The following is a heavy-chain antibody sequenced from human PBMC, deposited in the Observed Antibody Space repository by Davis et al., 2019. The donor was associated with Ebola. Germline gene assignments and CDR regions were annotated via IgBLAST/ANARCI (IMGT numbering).Heavy chain of an antibody. Sequence: ASVKVSCKASGYTFTSYYMHWVRQAPVQGLEWMGIINPSGGSTSYAQKFQGRVTMTRDTSTSTVYMELRSLRSDDTAVYYCARDSGSYYDLYYYGMDVWGQGTTVTVSS. CDR1: GYTFTSYY. V-gene: IGHV1-46*01. CDR2: INPSGGST. J-gene: IGHJ6*02. CDR3: ARDSGSYYDLYYYGMDV. D-gene: IGHD1-26*01.